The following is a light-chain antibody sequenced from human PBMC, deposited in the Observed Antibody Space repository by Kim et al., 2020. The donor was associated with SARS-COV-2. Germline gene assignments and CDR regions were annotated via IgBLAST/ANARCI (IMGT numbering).Light chain of an antibody. CDR1: QSVNSN. Sequence: SVSPGERATLSCRASQSVNSNFAWYLQKPGQAPRLLIYAASTRATGIPARFSGSGSGTEFTLTISSLQSEDFAVYYCQQYNDWPNTFGQGTKLEI. J-gene: IGKJ2*01. CDR3: QQYNDWPNT. CDR2: AAS. V-gene: IGKV3-15*01.